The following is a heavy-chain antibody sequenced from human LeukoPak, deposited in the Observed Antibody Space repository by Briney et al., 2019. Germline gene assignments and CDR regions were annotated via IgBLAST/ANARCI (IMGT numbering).Heavy chain of an antibody. D-gene: IGHD3-10*01. CDR2: ISWDGGSS. J-gene: IGHJ4*02. CDR3: AAAYSGSYYNGFDC. Sequence: PGGSLRLSCAASGFTFDDYTMHWVRQAPGKGLEWVSLISWDGGSSYYADSVKGRFTISRDNSKNSLYLQMNSLRTEDTALYYCAAAYSGSYYNGFDCWGQGTVVTVSS. CDR1: GFTFDDYT. V-gene: IGHV3-43*01.